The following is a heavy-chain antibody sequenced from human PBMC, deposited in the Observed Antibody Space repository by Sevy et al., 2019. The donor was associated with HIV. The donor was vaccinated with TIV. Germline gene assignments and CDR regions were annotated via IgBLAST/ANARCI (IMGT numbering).Heavy chain of an antibody. CDR1: GYTFTTYY. CDR3: ARGPTVFGVVSIDY. D-gene: IGHD3-3*01. V-gene: IGHV1-46*01. J-gene: IGHJ4*02. Sequence: ASVKVSCKASGYTFTTYYMHWVRQVPGQGLEWMGIINPSGGSTSYAQKFQGRVTMTRESSTSAVYMELSSLRSEDTAIYYCARGPTVFGVVSIDYWGQGTLVTVSS. CDR2: INPSGGST.